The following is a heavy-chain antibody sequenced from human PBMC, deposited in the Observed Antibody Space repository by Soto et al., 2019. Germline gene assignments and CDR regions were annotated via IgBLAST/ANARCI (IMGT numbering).Heavy chain of an antibody. D-gene: IGHD2-2*01. CDR2: ISGSGGST. CDR3: AKFEGYCSSTSCSLYDYYYYYYMDV. CDR1: GFTFSSYW. Sequence: PGGSLRLSCAASGFTFSSYWMSWVRQAPGKGLEWVSAISGSGGSTYYADSVKGRFTISRDNSKNTLYLQMNSLRAEDTAVYYCAKFEGYCSSTSCSLYDYYYYYYMDVWGKGTTVTVSS. J-gene: IGHJ6*03. V-gene: IGHV3-23*01.